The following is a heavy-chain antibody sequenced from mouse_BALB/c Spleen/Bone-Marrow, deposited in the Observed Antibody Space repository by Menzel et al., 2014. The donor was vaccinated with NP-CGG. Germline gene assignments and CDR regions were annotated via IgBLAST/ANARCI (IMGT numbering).Heavy chain of an antibody. Sequence: EVQLQQSGPELEKPGASVKISCKASGYSFTGYNMSWVKQYNGQSLEWIGNVDPCYGATTYNQKFKGKATLTVDKSSSTAYMQLERLTSEDSAVYYCARSYNSFDFWGQGTTLTVSS. J-gene: IGHJ2*01. CDR2: VDPCYGAT. CDR1: GYSFTGYN. V-gene: IGHV1-39*01. CDR3: ARSYNSFDF.